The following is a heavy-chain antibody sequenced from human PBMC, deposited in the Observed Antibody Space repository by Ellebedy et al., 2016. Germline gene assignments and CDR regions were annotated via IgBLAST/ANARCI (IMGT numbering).Heavy chain of an antibody. CDR3: AKDRGGLRLGELSLIDY. CDR1: GFTFSSYS. CDR2: ISSSSSYI. J-gene: IGHJ4*02. V-gene: IGHV3-21*01. Sequence: GESLKISXAASGFTFSSYSMNWVRQAPGKGLEWVSSISSSSSYIYYADSVKGRFTISRDNSKNTLYLQMNSLRAEDTAVYYCAKDRGGLRLGELSLIDYWGQGTLVTVSS. D-gene: IGHD3-16*02.